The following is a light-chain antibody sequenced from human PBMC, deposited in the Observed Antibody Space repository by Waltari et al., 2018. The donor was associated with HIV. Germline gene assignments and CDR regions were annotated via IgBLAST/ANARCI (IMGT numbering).Light chain of an antibody. Sequence: EIVLTQSPGTLSLSPGERATLSCRASQSVSSNYLAWYQQKPGQAPRLLIYGASSRATGIPDRFSGSGSGTDFTLTISRLEPEDFAVYYCQQYGSSPALTVGRGTKVEIK. CDR3: QQYGSSPALT. J-gene: IGKJ4*01. CDR2: GAS. CDR1: QSVSSNY. V-gene: IGKV3-20*01.